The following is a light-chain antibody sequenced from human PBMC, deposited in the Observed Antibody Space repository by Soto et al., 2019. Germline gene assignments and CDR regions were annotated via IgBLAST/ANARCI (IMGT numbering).Light chain of an antibody. Sequence: QSALTQPPSASGSPGQSVTISCTGTSSDVGGYNYVSWYQQHPGKAPKLMIYEVSKRPSGVPDRFSGSKSGNTASLTVSGLQAEDEADYYCSSYAGSNKQVFGTGINVTV. CDR3: SSYAGSNKQV. CDR2: EVS. J-gene: IGLJ1*01. V-gene: IGLV2-8*01. CDR1: SSDVGGYNY.